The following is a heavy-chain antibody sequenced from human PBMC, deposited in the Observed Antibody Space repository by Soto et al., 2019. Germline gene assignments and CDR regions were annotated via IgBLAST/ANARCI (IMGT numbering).Heavy chain of an antibody. V-gene: IGHV2-5*02. Sequence: QITLKESGPTLVKPTQTLTLTCTFSGFSLDTSGVGVGWIRQPPGKALEWVAVIYWDDYKHFSPSLESRLTIPTDTAKNLVVLTMTDMDPVDTATYYCAHKGSGLYPLDYWGQGTLVTVSS. J-gene: IGHJ4*02. CDR3: AHKGSGLYPLDY. CDR1: GFSLDTSGVG. CDR2: IYWDDYK. D-gene: IGHD3-10*01.